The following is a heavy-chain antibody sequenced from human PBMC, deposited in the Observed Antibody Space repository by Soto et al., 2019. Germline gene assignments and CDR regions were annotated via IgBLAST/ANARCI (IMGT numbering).Heavy chain of an antibody. CDR3: ARDPFIPHGY. Sequence: PGGSLRLSCVDSGFTFSTYWMSWVRQAPGKGLEWVANIKQDGSEKYYVDSVKGRFHISRDNAKNSLYLQMNNLRAEDTAVYYCARDPFIPHGYWGQGTKVTDYS. V-gene: IGHV3-7*03. D-gene: IGHD2-21*01. CDR2: IKQDGSEK. CDR1: GFTFSTYW. J-gene: IGHJ4*02.